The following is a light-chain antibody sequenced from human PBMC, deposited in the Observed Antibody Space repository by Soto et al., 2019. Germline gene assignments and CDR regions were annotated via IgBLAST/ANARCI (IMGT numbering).Light chain of an antibody. CDR3: TSYAGPVV. J-gene: IGLJ2*01. CDR2: EVS. Sequence: QSALTQPPSASGSPGQSVTISCTGTSSDVGGYNYVSWYQQHPGKAPKLMIYEVSKRPSGVPDRFSGSKSGNTASLTVSGHKAKDEHDCSCTSYAGPVVFGAGTKLTVL. V-gene: IGLV2-8*01. CDR1: SSDVGGYNY.